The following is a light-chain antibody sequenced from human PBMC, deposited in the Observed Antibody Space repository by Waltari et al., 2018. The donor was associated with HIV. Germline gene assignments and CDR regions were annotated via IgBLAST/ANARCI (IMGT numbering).Light chain of an antibody. CDR2: SNS. CDR3: QSYDSSLSGSRV. Sequence: QSVLTQPPSVSGAPGQRVTISCPGSSSNIGAGYDVHWYQQLPGTAPKLLIYSNSNRPSGVPDRFSGSKSGTSASLAITGLQAEDEADYYCQSYDSSLSGSRVFGTGTKVTVL. J-gene: IGLJ1*01. V-gene: IGLV1-40*01. CDR1: SSNIGAGYD.